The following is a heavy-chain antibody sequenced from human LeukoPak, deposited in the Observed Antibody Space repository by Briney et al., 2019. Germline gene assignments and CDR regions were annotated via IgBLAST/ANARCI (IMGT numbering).Heavy chain of an antibody. CDR3: ARERSLRDSFDP. CDR1: GYTFTGYY. V-gene: IGHV1-2*02. J-gene: IGHJ5*02. Sequence: RASVKVSCKASGYTFTGYYMHWVRQAPGQGLEWMGWINPNSGGTYYAQKFQGRVTMTRDTSISTAYMELSRLRSDDTAVYYCARERSLRDSFDPWGQGTLVTVSS. CDR2: INPNSGGT. D-gene: IGHD3-3*01.